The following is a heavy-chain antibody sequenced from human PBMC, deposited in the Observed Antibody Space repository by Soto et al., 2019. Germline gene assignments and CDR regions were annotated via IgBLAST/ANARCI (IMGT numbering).Heavy chain of an antibody. J-gene: IGHJ4*02. CDR1: GFTFSSYW. CDR3: ARGGVLEWLSVDY. CDR2: IKQDGSEK. D-gene: IGHD3-3*01. Sequence: GSLRLSCAASGFTFSSYWMSWVRQAPGKGLEWVANIKQDGSEKYYVDSVKGRFTISGDNAKNSLYLQMNSLRAEDTAVYYCARGGVLEWLSVDYWGQGTLVTVSS. V-gene: IGHV3-7*03.